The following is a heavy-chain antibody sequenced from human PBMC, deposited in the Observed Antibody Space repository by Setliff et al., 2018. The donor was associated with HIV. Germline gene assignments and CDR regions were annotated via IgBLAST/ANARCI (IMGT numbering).Heavy chain of an antibody. D-gene: IGHD3-22*01. CDR1: GGSFSGYY. V-gene: IGHV4-34*01. CDR3: ARAADYHDSSGSGALDY. J-gene: IGHJ4*02. Sequence: SETLSLTCAVYGGSFSGYYWSWIRQPPGKGLEWIGEINHSGSTNYNPSLKSRVSISVDTSKKQFSLKLSSVSAADTAVYYCARAADYHDSSGSGALDYWGQGTLVTGLL. CDR2: INHSGST.